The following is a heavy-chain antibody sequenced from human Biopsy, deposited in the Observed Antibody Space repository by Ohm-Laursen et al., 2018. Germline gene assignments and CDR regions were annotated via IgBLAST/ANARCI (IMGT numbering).Heavy chain of an antibody. CDR2: IYSGDST. CDR1: GFVVSGTQ. V-gene: IGHV3-53*01. CDR3: ARDVGGFYSYAMDV. J-gene: IGHJ6*02. Sequence: SLRLSCAASGFVVSGTQMSWVRQAPRKGLEWVSVIYSGDSTYYADSVKGRFTISRDESKNTLYLQMNRLRAEDTAVYYCARDVGGFYSYAMDVWGQGTTVTVSS. D-gene: IGHD2-15*01.